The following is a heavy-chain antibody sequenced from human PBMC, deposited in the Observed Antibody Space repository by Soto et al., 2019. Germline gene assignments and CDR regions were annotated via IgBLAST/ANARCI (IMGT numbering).Heavy chain of an antibody. CDR1: GGSFSGYY. CDR2: INHSGST. CDR3: ARDPIGYGGWFDP. V-gene: IGHV4-34*01. Sequence: PSETLSLTCAVYGGSFSGYYWSWIRQPPGKGLEWIGEINHSGSTNYNPSLKSRVTISVDTSKNQFSLKLSSVTAADTAVYYCARDPIGYGGWFDPWGQGTLVTVSS. D-gene: IGHD5-12*01. J-gene: IGHJ5*02.